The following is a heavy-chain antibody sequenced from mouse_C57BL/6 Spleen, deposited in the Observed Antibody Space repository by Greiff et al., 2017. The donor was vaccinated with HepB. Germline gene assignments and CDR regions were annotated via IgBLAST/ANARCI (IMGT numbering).Heavy chain of an antibody. Sequence: VQLQQSGAELVKPGASVKLSCTASGFNFNDYYMHWVKQRTEQGLEWIGRIDPEDGDTKYAPKFQGKATITADTSSNTAYLQLSSLTSEDTAVYYCTRWCNYEEYAIGFLGPRTSVPGSS. CDR2: IDPEDGDT. CDR3: TRWCNYEEYAIGF. V-gene: IGHV14-2*01. J-gene: IGHJ4*01. CDR1: GFNFNDYY. D-gene: IGHD2-1*01.